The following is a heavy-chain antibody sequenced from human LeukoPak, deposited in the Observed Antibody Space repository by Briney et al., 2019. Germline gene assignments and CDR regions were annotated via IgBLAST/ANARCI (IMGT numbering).Heavy chain of an antibody. CDR1: GGSISSYY. D-gene: IGHD5-12*01. CDR2: IYYSGST. V-gene: IGHV4-59*01. CDR3: ARGGSGYDSFYYYGMDV. Sequence: SETLSLTCTVSGGSISSYYWSWIRQPPGKGLEWIGYIYYSGSTNYNPSLKSRVTISVDTSKNQFSLKLSSVTAADTAVYYCARGGSGYDSFYYYGMDVWGQGTTVTVSS. J-gene: IGHJ6*02.